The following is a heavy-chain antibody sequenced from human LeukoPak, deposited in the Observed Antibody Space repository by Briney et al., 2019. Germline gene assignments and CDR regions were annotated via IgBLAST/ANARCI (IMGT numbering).Heavy chain of an antibody. D-gene: IGHD2-15*01. J-gene: IGHJ5*02. Sequence: PSETLSLTCTVSGGSISSSSYYWGWIRQPPGKGLEWIGSIYYSGSTYYNPSLKSRVTISVDTSKNQFSLKLSSVTAADTAVYYCARWIYCSGGSCYSCDAGFDPWGQGTLVTVSS. CDR2: IYYSGST. CDR3: ARWIYCSGGSCYSCDAGFDP. V-gene: IGHV4-39*01. CDR1: GGSISSSSYY.